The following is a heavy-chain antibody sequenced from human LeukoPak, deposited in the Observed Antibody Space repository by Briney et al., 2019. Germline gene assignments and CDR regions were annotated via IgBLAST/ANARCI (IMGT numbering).Heavy chain of an antibody. CDR2: ISYDGSNK. J-gene: IGHJ4*02. CDR1: GFTFSSYA. Sequence: PGGSLRLSCAASGFTFSSYAMHWLRQAPGKGLEWVAVISYDGSNKYYADSVKGRFTISRDNSKNTLYLQMNSLRAEDTAVYYCAWEVRGAHPRQFDYWGQGTLVTVSS. D-gene: IGHD3-10*01. V-gene: IGHV3-30*04. CDR3: AWEVRGAHPRQFDY.